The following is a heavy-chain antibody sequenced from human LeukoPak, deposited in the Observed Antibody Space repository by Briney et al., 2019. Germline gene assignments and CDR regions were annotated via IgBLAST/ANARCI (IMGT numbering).Heavy chain of an antibody. CDR2: IYYSGST. V-gene: IGHV4-59*11. D-gene: IGHD2-21*01. CDR1: GGSISSHY. CDR3: ARVFLSDAFDM. J-gene: IGHJ3*02. Sequence: SETLSLTCTVSGGSISSHYWSWTRQPPGKGLEWIGYIYYSGSTNYNPSLKSRVTISVDTSKNQFSLKVSSVTAADTAVYYCARVFLSDAFDMWGQGTMVTVSS.